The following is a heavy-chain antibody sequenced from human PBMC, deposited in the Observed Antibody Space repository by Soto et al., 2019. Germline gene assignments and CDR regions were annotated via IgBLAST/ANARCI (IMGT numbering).Heavy chain of an antibody. D-gene: IGHD3-16*01. Sequence: PGXSLRLSCAASGFTFSSYALSWFRQAPVKGLEWVSAISGSGGSTYYADSVKGRFTISRDNSKNTLYLQMNSPRAEDTAVYYCAKDYDYIWGSQHSDAFDIWGQGTMVTISS. CDR2: ISGSGGST. CDR1: GFTFSSYA. J-gene: IGHJ3*02. V-gene: IGHV3-23*01. CDR3: AKDYDYIWGSQHSDAFDI.